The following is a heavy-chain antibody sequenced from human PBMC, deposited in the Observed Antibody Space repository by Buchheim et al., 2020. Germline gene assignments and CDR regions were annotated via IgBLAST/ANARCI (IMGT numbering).Heavy chain of an antibody. CDR2: IYHSGST. J-gene: IGHJ3*02. Sequence: QVQLQESGPGLVKPSETLSLTCAVSGYSISSCYYWGWIRQPPGKGLEWIGSIYHSGSTYYNPSLKSRVTISVDTSKNQFSLKLSSVTAADTAVYYCAGRTYYYDSSGSDAFDIWGQGT. CDR3: AGRTYYYDSSGSDAFDI. D-gene: IGHD3-22*01. V-gene: IGHV4-38-2*01. CDR1: GYSISSCYY.